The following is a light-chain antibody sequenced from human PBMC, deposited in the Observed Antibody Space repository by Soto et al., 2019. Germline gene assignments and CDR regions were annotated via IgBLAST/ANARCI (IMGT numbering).Light chain of an antibody. V-gene: IGKV3-20*01. Sequence: IVLTQATGTLSLSPGETATLSCRGSESLSPHSIAWYQQKPGQAPRLLIFGASSRATGIPDRFSGSGSGTDFPLTITRLEPEDFAVYYCPQYGGSPRTFGQGTKVDI. J-gene: IGKJ1*01. CDR3: PQYGGSPRT. CDR2: GAS. CDR1: ESLSPHS.